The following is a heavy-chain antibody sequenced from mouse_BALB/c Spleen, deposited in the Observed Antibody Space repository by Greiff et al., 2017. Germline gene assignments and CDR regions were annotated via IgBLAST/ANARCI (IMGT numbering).Heavy chain of an antibody. Sequence: EVQRVESGPGLVKPSQSLSLTCTVTGYSITSDYAWNWIRQFPGNKLEWMGYISYSGSTSYNPSLKSRISITRDTSKNQFFLQLNSVTTEDTATYYCARDGTEGFAYWGQGTLVTVSA. CDR1: GYSITSDYA. CDR2: ISYSGST. V-gene: IGHV3-2*02. J-gene: IGHJ3*01. D-gene: IGHD1-2*01. CDR3: ARDGTEGFAY.